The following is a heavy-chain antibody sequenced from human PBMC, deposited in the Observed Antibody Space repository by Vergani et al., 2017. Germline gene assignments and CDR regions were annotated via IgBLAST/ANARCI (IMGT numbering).Heavy chain of an antibody. CDR3: ARDSGTDGFGY. D-gene: IGHD1-1*01. CDR1: GGSISSSSYY. Sequence: QLQLQESGPGLVKPSETLSLTCTVSGGSISSSSYYWGWIRQPAGKGLEWIGRIYTSGSTNYNPSLKSRVTMSVDTSKNQFSLKLSSVTAADTAVYYCARDSGTDGFGYWGQGTLVTVSS. CDR2: IYTSGST. V-gene: IGHV4-61*02. J-gene: IGHJ4*02.